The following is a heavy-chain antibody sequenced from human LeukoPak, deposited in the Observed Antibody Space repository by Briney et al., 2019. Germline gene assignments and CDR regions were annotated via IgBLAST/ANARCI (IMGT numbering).Heavy chain of an antibody. CDR2: ISAYNGNT. J-gene: IGHJ5*02. CDR1: GYTFTSYG. CDR3: ANLLGYCSSTSCWNWFDP. D-gene: IGHD2-2*01. V-gene: IGHV1-18*01. Sequence: ASVKVSCKPSGYTFTSYGISWVRQAPGQGLEWMGWISAYNGNTNYAQKLQGRVTMTTDTSTSTAYMELRSLRSDDTAVYYCANLLGYCSSTSCWNWFDPWGQGTLVTVSS.